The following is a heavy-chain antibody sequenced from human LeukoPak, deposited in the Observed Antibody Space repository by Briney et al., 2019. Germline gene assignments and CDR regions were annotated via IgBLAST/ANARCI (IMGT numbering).Heavy chain of an antibody. CDR2: ISGSGGST. CDR1: GFTFSSYA. Sequence: PGGSLRLSCAASGFTFSSYAMSWVRQAPGKGLEWASSISGSGGSTYYADSVKGRFTISRDNSKNTLYLQMNSLRAEDTAEYYCAKDGDIVATLYFDYWGQGTLVTVSS. J-gene: IGHJ4*02. D-gene: IGHD5-12*01. CDR3: AKDGDIVATLYFDY. V-gene: IGHV3-23*01.